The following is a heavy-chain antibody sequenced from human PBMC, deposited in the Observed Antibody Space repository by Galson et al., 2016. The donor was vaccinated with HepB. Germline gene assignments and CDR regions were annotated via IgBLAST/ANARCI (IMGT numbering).Heavy chain of an antibody. CDR2: VSGHAGST. CDR1: GFAFNTYA. J-gene: IGHJ5*02. Sequence: SLRLSCATSGFAFNTYAMNWVRQAPGKGLELVAGVSGHAGSTYYADSVKGRFAISRDNSKNTLFLQMNGLRADDTAVYYCAKANIIMVTLGIYLDTWGPGTLVTVSS. CDR3: AKANIIMVTLGIYLDT. D-gene: IGHD2/OR15-2a*01. V-gene: IGHV3-23*01.